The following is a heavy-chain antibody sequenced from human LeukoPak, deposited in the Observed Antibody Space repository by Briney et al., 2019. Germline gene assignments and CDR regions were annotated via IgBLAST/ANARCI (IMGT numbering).Heavy chain of an antibody. V-gene: IGHV4-4*07. CDR3: ARDSPFEWDVFGDSFDI. J-gene: IGHJ3*02. CDR1: GGSLSSYS. CDR2: IYSSGRT. Sequence: PSETLSLTCTVSGGSLSSYSWSWIRQPAGKGLEWIGRIYSSGRTKYNPSLKSRVTMSLDASKNHLSLKLSSVTAADTAVYFCARDSPFEWDVFGDSFDIWGQGTVVTVSS. D-gene: IGHD1-26*01.